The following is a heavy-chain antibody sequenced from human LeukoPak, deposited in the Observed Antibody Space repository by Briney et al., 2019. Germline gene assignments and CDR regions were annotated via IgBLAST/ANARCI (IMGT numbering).Heavy chain of an antibody. CDR3: ARDYSSGWYVY. CDR1: GYTLTDYC. J-gene: IGHJ4*02. Sequence: ASVKVSCKASGYTLTDYCMHWVRQAPGQGLEWMGRINPYSGGANYAQKFQGRVTMTRDTSISTAYMELSRLKSDDTAVYYCARDYSSGWYVYWGQGTLVTVSS. D-gene: IGHD6-19*01. V-gene: IGHV1-2*06. CDR2: INPYSGGA.